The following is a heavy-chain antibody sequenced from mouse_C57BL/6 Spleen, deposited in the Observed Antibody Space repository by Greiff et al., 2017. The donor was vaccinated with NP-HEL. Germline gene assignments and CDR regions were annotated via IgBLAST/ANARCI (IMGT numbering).Heavy chain of an antibody. Sequence: QVQLQQPGAELVKPGASVKMSCKASGYTFTSYWITWVKQRPGQGLEWIGDIYPGSGSTNYNEKFKSKATLTVDTSSSTAYMQLSSLTSEDSAVYYCARGGLRGDYFDDWGQGTTLTVSS. J-gene: IGHJ2*01. CDR2: IYPGSGST. D-gene: IGHD2-4*01. CDR3: ARGGLRGDYFDD. V-gene: IGHV1-55*01. CDR1: GYTFTSYW.